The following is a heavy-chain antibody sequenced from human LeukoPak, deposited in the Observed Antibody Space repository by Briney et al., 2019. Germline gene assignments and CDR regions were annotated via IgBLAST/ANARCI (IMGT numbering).Heavy chain of an antibody. V-gene: IGHV3-30*01. D-gene: IGHD2-2*03. CDR3: ARDQLDIVVVPAAIDYYYYYMDV. Sequence: PGGSLRLPCAASGFTFSSYAMHWVRQAPGKGLEWVAVISYDGSNKYYADSVKGRFTISRDNSKNTLYLQMNSLRAEDTAVYYCARDQLDIVVVPAAIDYYYYYMDVWGKGTTVTVSS. CDR1: GFTFSSYA. J-gene: IGHJ6*03. CDR2: ISYDGSNK.